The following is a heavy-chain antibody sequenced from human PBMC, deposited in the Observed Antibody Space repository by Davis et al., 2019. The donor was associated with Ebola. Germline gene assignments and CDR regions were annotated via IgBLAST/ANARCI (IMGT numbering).Heavy chain of an antibody. D-gene: IGHD2-21*02. V-gene: IGHV1-18*01. CDR1: GYTFTSYG. CDR3: ARDLFPYSIVVVTAIDY. J-gene: IGHJ4*02. Sequence: AASVKVSCKASGYTFTSYGISWVRQAPGQGLEWMGWISAYNGNTNYAQKLQGRVIMTSDTATTTAYMEVGSLRSDDTAVYYCARDLFPYSIVVVTAIDYWGQGTLVTVSS. CDR2: ISAYNGNT.